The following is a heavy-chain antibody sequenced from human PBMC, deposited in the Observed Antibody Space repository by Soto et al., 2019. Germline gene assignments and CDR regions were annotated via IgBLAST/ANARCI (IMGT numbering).Heavy chain of an antibody. D-gene: IGHD3-10*01. CDR2: IIPIFGTA. Sequence: HVQLVQSGAEVKKPGSSVKVSCKASGGTFSSYAISWVRQAPGQGLEWMGGIIPIFGTANYAQKFQGRVTITADESTSTAYMELSSLRSEDTAVYYCARDGGYGSGSYYNSHNWFDPWGQGTLVTVSS. J-gene: IGHJ5*02. CDR3: ARDGGYGSGSYYNSHNWFDP. V-gene: IGHV1-69*01. CDR1: GGTFSSYA.